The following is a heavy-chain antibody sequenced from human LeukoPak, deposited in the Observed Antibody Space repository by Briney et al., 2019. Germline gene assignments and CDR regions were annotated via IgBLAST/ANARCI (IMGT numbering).Heavy chain of an antibody. CDR1: GGSISSSSYY. CDR3: ASYGLVEYYYGSGSYGYFQH. CDR2: IYYSGST. J-gene: IGHJ1*01. Sequence: SETLSLTCTVSGGSISSSSYYWGWIRQPPGKGLEWIGSIYYSGSTYYNPSLKSRVTISVDTSKNQFSLKLSSVTAADTAVYYCASYGLVEYYYGSGSYGYFQHWGQGTLVTVSS. V-gene: IGHV4-39*07. D-gene: IGHD3-10*01.